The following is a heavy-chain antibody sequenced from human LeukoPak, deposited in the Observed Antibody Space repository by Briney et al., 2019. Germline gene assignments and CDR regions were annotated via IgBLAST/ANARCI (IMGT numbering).Heavy chain of an antibody. Sequence: PGGSLRLSCAASGFTFSSYAMSWVRQAPGKGLEWVSAISGSGGSTYYADSVKGRFTISRDNSKNTLYLQMNSLRAEDTAVYYRAKVLGYCSSTSCYNSNYWGQGTLVTVSS. D-gene: IGHD2-2*02. CDR2: ISGSGGST. J-gene: IGHJ4*02. V-gene: IGHV3-23*01. CDR1: GFTFSSYA. CDR3: AKVLGYCSSTSCYNSNY.